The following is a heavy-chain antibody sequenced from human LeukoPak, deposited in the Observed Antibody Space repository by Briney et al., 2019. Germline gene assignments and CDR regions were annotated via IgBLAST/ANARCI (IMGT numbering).Heavy chain of an antibody. Sequence: SETLSLTCTVSGGSISSGDYYWSWIRQPPGKGLEWIGYIYYSGSTYYNPSLKSRVTISVDTSKNQFSLKLSSVTAADTAVYYCAREDGDDYNSPLLDYWGQGTLVTVSS. CDR2: IYYSGST. CDR3: AREDGDDYNSPLLDY. CDR1: GGSISSGDYY. V-gene: IGHV4-30-4*08. D-gene: IGHD5-24*01. J-gene: IGHJ4*02.